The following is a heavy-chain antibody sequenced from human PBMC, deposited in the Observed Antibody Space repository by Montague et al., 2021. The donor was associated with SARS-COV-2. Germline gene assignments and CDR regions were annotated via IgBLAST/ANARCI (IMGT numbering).Heavy chain of an antibody. CDR1: GGSISTSPYF. Sequence: SETLSLTCTVSGGSISTSPYFWGWIRQPPGKGLEWIGSIYYSGSTYYNPSLKSRVAISIDTSENHFSLKLSSVTAAATAVYYCARGNRIAVAGTYFDYWGQGTLVTVSS. CDR3: ARGNRIAVAGTYFDY. V-gene: IGHV4-39*07. CDR2: IYYSGST. D-gene: IGHD6-19*01. J-gene: IGHJ4*02.